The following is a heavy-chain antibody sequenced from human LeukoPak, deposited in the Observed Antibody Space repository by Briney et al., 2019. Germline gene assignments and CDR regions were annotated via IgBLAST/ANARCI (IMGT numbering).Heavy chain of an antibody. D-gene: IGHD3-22*01. Sequence: SETLSLTRTVSSGSISSYYWSWIRQPPGKGLEYIGYISYSGDTNYNPSLKSRVTISVDTSKNQFSLKLSSVTAADTAVYYCARYGRNSDSSGYYLGYWGQGILVTVSS. CDR1: SGSISSYY. CDR2: ISYSGDT. V-gene: IGHV4-59*01. CDR3: ARYGRNSDSSGYYLGY. J-gene: IGHJ4*02.